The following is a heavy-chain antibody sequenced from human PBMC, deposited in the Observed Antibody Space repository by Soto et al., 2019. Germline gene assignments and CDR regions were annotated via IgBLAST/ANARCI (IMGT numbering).Heavy chain of an antibody. CDR3: AKVGGDIVVVPGRLDYVNYYYYYMDV. CDR2: ISGSGGST. J-gene: IGHJ6*03. V-gene: IGHV3-23*01. Sequence: EVQLLESGGGLVQPGGSLRLSCAASGFTFSSYAMSWVRQAPGKGLEWVSAISGSGGSTYYADSVKGRFTISRDNSKNTLYLQMNSLRAEDTAVYYCAKVGGDIVVVPGRLDYVNYYYYYMDVWGKGTTVTVSS. CDR1: GFTFSSYA. D-gene: IGHD2-2*01.